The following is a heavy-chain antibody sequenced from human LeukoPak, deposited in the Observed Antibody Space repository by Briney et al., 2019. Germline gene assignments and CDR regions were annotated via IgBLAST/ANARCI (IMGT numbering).Heavy chain of an antibody. CDR3: ARGGFYDYVWGSYRIDY. CDR2: ISSSSSYI. V-gene: IGHV3-21*01. J-gene: IGHJ4*02. D-gene: IGHD3-16*02. Sequence: GGSLSLSCAASGFTFSSYSMNWVRQAPGKGLEWVSSISSSSSYIYYADSVKGRFTISRDNAKNSLYLQMNSLRAEDTAVYYCARGGFYDYVWGSYRIDYWGQGTLVTVSS. CDR1: GFTFSSYS.